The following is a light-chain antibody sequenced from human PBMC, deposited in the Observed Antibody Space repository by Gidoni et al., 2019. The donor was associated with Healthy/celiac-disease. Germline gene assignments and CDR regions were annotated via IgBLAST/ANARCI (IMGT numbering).Light chain of an antibody. CDR3: QQYGSSPPWT. J-gene: IGKJ1*01. CDR1: QSVSSSY. V-gene: IGKV3-20*01. CDR2: GAS. Sequence: EIVLTQSPGTLSLSPGERATLSCRASQSVSSSYLAWYQQKPGQAPRLLIYGASSRATGLPDRFSGSGSGTDFTLTISRLEPEDFAVYYCQQYGSSPPWTFGQXTKVEIK.